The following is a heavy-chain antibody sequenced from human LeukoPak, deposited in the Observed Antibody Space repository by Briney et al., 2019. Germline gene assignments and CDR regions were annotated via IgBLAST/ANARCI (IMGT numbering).Heavy chain of an antibody. Sequence: SETLSLTCTVSGYSISSGYYWGWIRQPPGKGLEWIGSIYHSGSTYYNPSLESRVTISADTSKNQFSLKLSSVTAADTAVYYCARDSSGSSWFDPWGQGTLVTVSS. V-gene: IGHV4-38-2*02. CDR3: ARDSSGSSWFDP. J-gene: IGHJ5*02. CDR1: GYSISSGYY. D-gene: IGHD1-26*01. CDR2: IYHSGST.